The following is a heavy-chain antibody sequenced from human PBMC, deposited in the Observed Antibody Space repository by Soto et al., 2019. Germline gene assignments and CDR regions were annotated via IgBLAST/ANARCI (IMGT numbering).Heavy chain of an antibody. D-gene: IGHD2-15*01. CDR2: FSGRSSAI. CDR3: ARCASGGYYNYYAMDV. Sequence: ASLRISCAAPACTSRTYSLPSVRQATGKGLEWVSYFSGRSSAIYYADSVKGRFTISRDNAKNSLYLQMNSLRDEDKAVYYCARCASGGYYNYYAMDVWGQGTTVTVSS. CDR1: ACTSRTYS. V-gene: IGHV3-48*02. J-gene: IGHJ6*02.